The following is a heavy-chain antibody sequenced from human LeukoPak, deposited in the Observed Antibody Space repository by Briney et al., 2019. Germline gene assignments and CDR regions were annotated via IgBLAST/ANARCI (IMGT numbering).Heavy chain of an antibody. V-gene: IGHV4-34*01. CDR2: IHYTGAT. D-gene: IGHD4-11*01. J-gene: IGHJ6*03. Sequence: SETLSLTCAVFGGTFRGYYWSWIRQPPGKGLEWIGEIHYTGATNYKPSLKSRVTISGDPSQNQVSLRLYSVTAADTAVYYCARETTVTTTYYYYYYMDVWGKGTTVTVSS. CDR1: GGTFRGYY. CDR3: ARETTVTTTYYYYYYMDV.